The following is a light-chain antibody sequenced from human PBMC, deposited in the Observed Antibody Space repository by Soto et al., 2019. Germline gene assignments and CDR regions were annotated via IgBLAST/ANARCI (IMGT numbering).Light chain of an antibody. CDR3: QQRSNWPSIT. CDR2: DAS. Sequence: EIVLTQSPATLSLSPGERSTLSFMAIQSVSSYLAWYQQKPGQAPRLLIYDASNRATGIPARFSGSGSGTDFTLTISSLEPEDFAVYYCQQRSNWPSITFGQGTRLEI. V-gene: IGKV3-11*01. J-gene: IGKJ5*01. CDR1: QSVSSY.